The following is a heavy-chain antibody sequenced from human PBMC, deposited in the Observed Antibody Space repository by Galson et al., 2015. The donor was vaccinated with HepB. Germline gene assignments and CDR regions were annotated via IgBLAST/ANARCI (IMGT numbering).Heavy chain of an antibody. V-gene: IGHV1-3*04. J-gene: IGHJ4*02. D-gene: IGHD2-15*01. CDR1: GYTFTSYV. CDR2: INTGNGNT. CDR3: AKDGMNLAPFDY. Sequence: SVKVSCKASGYTFTSYVMHWVRQAPGQRLEWMGWINTGNGNTKYSQKFQGRVTITRDTSASTGYMDISSLRSEDTAVYYCAKDGMNLAPFDYWGQETLVTVSS.